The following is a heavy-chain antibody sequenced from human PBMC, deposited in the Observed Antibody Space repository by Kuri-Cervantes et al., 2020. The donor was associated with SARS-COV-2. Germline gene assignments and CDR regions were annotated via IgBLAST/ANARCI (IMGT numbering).Heavy chain of an antibody. V-gene: IGHV1-2*02. CDR1: GYTFTGYY. J-gene: IGHJ6*03. CDR3: ARGPLPYDILTGYPMDYYYYMDV. Sequence: ASVKVSCKASGYTFTGYYMHWVRQAPGQGLEWMGWINPNSGGTNYAQKFQGRVTMARDTSISTAYMELIRLRSDDTAVYYCARGPLPYDILTGYPMDYYYYMDVWGKGTTVTVSS. D-gene: IGHD3-9*01. CDR2: INPNSGGT.